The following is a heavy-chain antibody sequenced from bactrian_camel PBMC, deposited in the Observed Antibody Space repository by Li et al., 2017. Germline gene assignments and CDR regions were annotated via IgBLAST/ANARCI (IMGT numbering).Heavy chain of an antibody. CDR3: AVGDVVDRRFVY. V-gene: IGHV3S1*01. CDR2: INSLGSST. J-gene: IGHJ6*01. CDR1: GFTFSTYW. Sequence: HVQLVESGGGLAQPGGSLKLSCAASGFTFSTYWVYWVRQAAGKGLEWVSTINSLGSSTRYADSVKTRCTVSRDDAKNTVYLQMNSLKSEDTAVYYCAVGDVVDRRFVYWTQGTQVTVS. D-gene: IGHD1*01.